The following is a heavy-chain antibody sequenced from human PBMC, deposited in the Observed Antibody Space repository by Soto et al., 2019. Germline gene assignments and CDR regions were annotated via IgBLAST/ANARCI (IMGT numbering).Heavy chain of an antibody. CDR1: GLAFPIDD. CDR3: AGYRTTVPVAFDV. D-gene: IGHD4-4*01. V-gene: IGHV1-8*01. Sequence: QVQLVQSGAEVKKPGASVQVSCKASGLAFPIDDIIWVRQTIGQGLEFMGWMNPSGRNTGYAQKFQGRATFTWNTLTSTAYMDLSGLKSEDTAVYYWAGYRTTVPVAFDVWGQGTMVTVSS. CDR2: MNPSGRNT. J-gene: IGHJ3*01.